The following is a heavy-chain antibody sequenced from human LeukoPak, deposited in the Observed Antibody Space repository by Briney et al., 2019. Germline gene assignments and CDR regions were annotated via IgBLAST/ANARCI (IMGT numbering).Heavy chain of an antibody. CDR1: GFTVSSNY. J-gene: IGHJ4*02. CDR3: ARLFTVTTDYFDY. D-gene: IGHD4-17*01. V-gene: IGHV3-53*01. Sequence: PGGSLRLSCAASGFTVSSNYMSWVRQAPGKGLEWVSVIYSGGSTYYADSVKGRFTISRDNSKNTLYLQMNSLRAEDTAVYYCARLFTVTTDYFDYWGQGTLVTVSS. CDR2: IYSGGST.